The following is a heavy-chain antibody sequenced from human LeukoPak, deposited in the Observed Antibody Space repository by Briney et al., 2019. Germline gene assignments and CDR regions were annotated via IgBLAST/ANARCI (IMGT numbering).Heavy chain of an antibody. J-gene: IGHJ4*02. V-gene: IGHV3-15*01. D-gene: IGHD4-11*01. CDR1: EFSFTNAW. Sequence: GGSLRLSCAASEFSFTNAWMSWVRQAPGKGLEWVGRIKSKTDGGTTDYAAPVKDRFTISRDDSKKTMYLQMNSLKTEDTAMYYCTRDGVTTKTFDYWGQGTLVTVSS. CDR2: IKSKTDGGTT. CDR3: TRDGVTTKTFDY.